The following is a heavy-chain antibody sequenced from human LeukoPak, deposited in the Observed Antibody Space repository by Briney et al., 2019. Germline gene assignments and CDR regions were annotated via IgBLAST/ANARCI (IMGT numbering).Heavy chain of an antibody. CDR1: GYTLTELS. V-gene: IGHV1-24*01. D-gene: IGHD2-15*01. CDR3: ATLRIGYCSGGSCYPDPGWFDP. CDR2: FDPEDGET. Sequence: ASVKVSCKVSGYTLTELSMHLVRQAPGKGLEWMGGFDPEDGETIYAQKFQGRVTMTEDTSTDTAYMELSSLRSEDTAVYYCATLRIGYCSGGSCYPDPGWFDPWGQGTLVTVSS. J-gene: IGHJ5*02.